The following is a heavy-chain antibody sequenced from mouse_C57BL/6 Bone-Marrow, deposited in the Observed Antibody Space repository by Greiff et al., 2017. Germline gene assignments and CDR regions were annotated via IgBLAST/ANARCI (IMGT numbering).Heavy chain of an antibody. J-gene: IGHJ1*03. CDR3: ARHGSSYWYFDV. D-gene: IGHD1-1*01. CDR1: GFTFSDYG. V-gene: IGHV5-17*01. CDR2: ISSGSSTI. Sequence: EVKLVESGGGLVKPGGSLKLSCAASGFTFSDYGMHWVRQAPEKGLEWVAYISSGSSTIYYADTVKGRITISRDNAKNTLFLQMTSLRSEDTAMYYCARHGSSYWYFDVWGTGTTVTVSS.